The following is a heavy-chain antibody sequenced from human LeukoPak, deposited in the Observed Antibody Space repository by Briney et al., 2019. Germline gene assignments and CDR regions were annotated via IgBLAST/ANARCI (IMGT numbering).Heavy chain of an antibody. Sequence: SETLSLTCAVYGGSFSGYYWSWIRQPPGKGLEWIGEINHSGSTNCNPSLKSRVTISVDTSKNQFSLKLSSVTAADTAVYYCARARIYDYVWGSYRPYYFDYWGQGTLVTVSS. J-gene: IGHJ4*02. CDR1: GGSFSGYY. CDR3: ARARIYDYVWGSYRPYYFDY. CDR2: INHSGST. D-gene: IGHD3-16*02. V-gene: IGHV4-34*01.